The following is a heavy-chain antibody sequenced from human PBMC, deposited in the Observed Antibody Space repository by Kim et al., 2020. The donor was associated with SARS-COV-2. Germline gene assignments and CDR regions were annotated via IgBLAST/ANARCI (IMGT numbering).Heavy chain of an antibody. J-gene: IGHJ5*02. CDR2: IYYRGST. V-gene: IGHV4-39*01. CDR1: GGSISISRYY. Sequence: SETLSLTCSVSGGSISISRYYWGWIRQPPGKGLEWIGSIYYRGSTYYNPSLKSRVTIFVDTSKNQFSLKLSSVTAADTAVYYCAREGPGTLNWFDPWGQG. D-gene: IGHD6-13*01. CDR3: AREGPGTLNWFDP.